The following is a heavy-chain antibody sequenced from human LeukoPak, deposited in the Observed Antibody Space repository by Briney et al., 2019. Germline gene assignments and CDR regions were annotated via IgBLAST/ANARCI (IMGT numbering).Heavy chain of an antibody. J-gene: IGHJ5*02. CDR2: IWYDGSNK. D-gene: IGHD2-15*01. Sequence: GGSLRLSCAASGFTFSSYGMHWVRQAPGKGLEWVAVIWYDGSNKYYADSVKGRFTISRDNSKNTLYLQMNSLRAEDTAVYYCARDLVFGVVAATSGWFDPWGQGTLVTVSS. CDR1: GFTFSSYG. V-gene: IGHV3-33*01. CDR3: ARDLVFGVVAATSGWFDP.